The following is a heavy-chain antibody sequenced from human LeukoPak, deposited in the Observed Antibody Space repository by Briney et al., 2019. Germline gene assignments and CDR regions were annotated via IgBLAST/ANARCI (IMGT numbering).Heavy chain of an antibody. V-gene: IGHV4-39*01. Sequence: SETLSLTCTVPGGSISSSSYYWGWIRQPPGKGLEWIGSIYYSGSTYYNPSLKSRVTISVDTSKNQFSLKLSSVTAADTAVYYCARHRNEAGYSSSWFIDYWGQGTLVTVSS. D-gene: IGHD6-13*01. J-gene: IGHJ4*02. CDR3: ARHRNEAGYSSSWFIDY. CDR2: IYYSGST. CDR1: GGSISSSSYY.